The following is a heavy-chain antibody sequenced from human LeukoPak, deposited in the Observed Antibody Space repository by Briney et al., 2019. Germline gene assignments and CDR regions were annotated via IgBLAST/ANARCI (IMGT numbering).Heavy chain of an antibody. CDR1: GFTFSDYY. Sequence: PGGSLRLSCAASGFTFSDYYMSWIRQAPGKGLEWVSYISSSGSTIYYADSVKGRFNISRDNSKNTLYLQMNSLRAEDTAVYYCAKGGESGSFDYWGQGTLVTVSS. CDR2: ISSSGSTI. D-gene: IGHD3-3*01. V-gene: IGHV3-11*04. J-gene: IGHJ4*02. CDR3: AKGGESGSFDY.